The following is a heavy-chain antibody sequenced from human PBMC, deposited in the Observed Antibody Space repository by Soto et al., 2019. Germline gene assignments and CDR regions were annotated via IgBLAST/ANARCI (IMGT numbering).Heavy chain of an antibody. V-gene: IGHV1-18*01. CDR3: ARGGYYDNTWGKLSHYGLDV. D-gene: IGHD3-16*01. CDR2: ISHYNEYT. Sequence: QVQLVQSAGEVKKPGASVKVSCKASGYTFIRYGITWVRQAPGQGLEWMGWISHYNEYTLYAQKRQGRVTMTTDTATRTVYLDLRSLKSADSAVYYCARGGYYDNTWGKLSHYGLDVWGQGTSVTVSS. CDR1: GYTFIRYG. J-gene: IGHJ6*02.